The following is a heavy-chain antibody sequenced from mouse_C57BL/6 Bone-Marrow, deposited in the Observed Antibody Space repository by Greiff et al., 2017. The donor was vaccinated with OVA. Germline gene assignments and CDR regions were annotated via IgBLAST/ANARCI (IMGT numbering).Heavy chain of an antibody. CDR3: ARSGATRAWFAY. D-gene: IGHD3-1*01. CDR1: GFTFSSYA. J-gene: IGHJ3*01. V-gene: IGHV5-4*03. CDR2: ISDGGSYT. Sequence: EVKLMESGGGLVKPGGSLKLSCAASGFTFSSYAMSWVRQTPEKRLEWVATISDGGSYTYYPDNVKGRFTISRDNAKNNLYLQMSHLKSEDTAMYYCARSGATRAWFAYWGQGTLVTVSA.